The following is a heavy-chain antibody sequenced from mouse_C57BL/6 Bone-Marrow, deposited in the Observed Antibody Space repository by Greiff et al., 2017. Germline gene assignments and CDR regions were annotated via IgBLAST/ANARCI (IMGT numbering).Heavy chain of an antibody. D-gene: IGHD1-1*01. J-gene: IGHJ2*01. CDR3: TTWGSSFYFDY. CDR2: IDPENGDT. CDR1: GFNIKDDY. Sequence: VQLKQSGAELVRPGASVKLSCTASGFNIKDDYMHWVKQRPEQGLEWIGWIDPENGDTEYASKFQGKATITADKSSNTAYLQLSSLTSEDTAVYYCTTWGSSFYFDYWGQGTTLTVSS. V-gene: IGHV14-4*01.